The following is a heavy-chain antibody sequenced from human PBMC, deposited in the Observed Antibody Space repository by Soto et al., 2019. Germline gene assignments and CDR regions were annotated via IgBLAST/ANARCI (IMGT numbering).Heavy chain of an antibody. CDR2: IIPIFGIV. CDR1: GGTFSSYP. Sequence: SVKVSCKASGGTFSSYPLSWVRQAPGQGLEWMGGIIPIFGIVNSAQKFQGRVSITADESTSTAFMELSSLTSEDTAVYYCARHSTTGTTKGYDYWGQGTLVTVSS. V-gene: IGHV1-69*13. CDR3: ARHSTTGTTKGYDY. J-gene: IGHJ4*02. D-gene: IGHD1-1*01.